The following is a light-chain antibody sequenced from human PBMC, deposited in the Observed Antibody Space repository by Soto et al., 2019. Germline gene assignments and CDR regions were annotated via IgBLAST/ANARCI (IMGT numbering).Light chain of an antibody. CDR1: QSITIW. V-gene: IGKV1-5*01. CDR2: DAS. J-gene: IGKJ1*01. CDR3: QQYNSYSWT. Sequence: DIQMTQSPSTLSASVGDRVTITCRASQSITIWLAWYQQKPGKAPKLLIFDASSLESGVPSRFSGSGSGTEFTPTISSLQPDDFATYYCQQYNSYSWTFGQGTKVDIK.